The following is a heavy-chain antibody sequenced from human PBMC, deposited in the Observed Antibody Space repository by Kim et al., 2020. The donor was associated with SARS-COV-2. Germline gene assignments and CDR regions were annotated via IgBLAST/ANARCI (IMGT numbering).Heavy chain of an antibody. CDR3: TNRGVGYSWNPSEN. J-gene: IGHJ4*02. CDR2: ITSDGSK. CDR1: GFTFSNYA. D-gene: IGHD3-10*01. V-gene: IGHV3-23*01. Sequence: GGSLRLSCAASGFTFSNYAMSWVRQAPGQGLEWVSVITSDGSKFYADSVKGRFTISRDNSENTLYLQMSSLRVEDTAIYYCTNRGVGYSWNPSENWGQGT.